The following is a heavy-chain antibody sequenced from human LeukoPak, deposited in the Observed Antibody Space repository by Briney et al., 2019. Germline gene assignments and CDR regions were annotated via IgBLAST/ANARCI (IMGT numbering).Heavy chain of an antibody. D-gene: IGHD1-26*01. V-gene: IGHV3-21*01. CDR2: ISSSSSYI. CDR1: GFTFSSYS. Sequence: PGGSLRLSCAASGFTFSSYSMNWVRQAPGKGLEWVSSISSSSSYIYYADSVKGRFTISRDNAKNSLYLQMNSLRAEDTAVYYCVRDPVGVEDFDYWGQGTLVTVSS. J-gene: IGHJ4*02. CDR3: VRDPVGVEDFDY.